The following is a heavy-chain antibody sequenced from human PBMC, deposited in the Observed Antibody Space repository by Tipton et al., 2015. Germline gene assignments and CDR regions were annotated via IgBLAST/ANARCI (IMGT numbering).Heavy chain of an antibody. CDR3: ARDSMSAGNWFDP. D-gene: IGHD3-3*02. J-gene: IGHJ5*02. CDR2: IVPVINIT. Sequence: QLVQSGAEVKKPGSSVKVSCKASGGIFSTSTIAWERQAPGRGLGWMGYIVPVINITNYAQKFLGRVTLIADESTSTAYMQLSGLTSEDTGVYYCARDSMSAGNWFDPWGQGTPVTVSS. CDR1: GGIFSTST. V-gene: IGHV1-69*01.